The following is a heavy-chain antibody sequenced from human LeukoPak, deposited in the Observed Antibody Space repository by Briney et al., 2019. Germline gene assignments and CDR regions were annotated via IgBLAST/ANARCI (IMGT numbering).Heavy chain of an antibody. Sequence: GGSLRLSCAASGFTFSSYGMHWVRQAPGKGLEWVAVISYDGSNKYYADSVKGRFTISRDNSKNTLYLQMDSLRAEDTAVYYCAKDSGDSYYYYYYYMDVWGKGTTVTVSS. J-gene: IGHJ6*03. CDR1: GFTFSSYG. CDR2: ISYDGSNK. CDR3: AKDSGDSYYYYYYYMDV. V-gene: IGHV3-30*18. D-gene: IGHD5-18*01.